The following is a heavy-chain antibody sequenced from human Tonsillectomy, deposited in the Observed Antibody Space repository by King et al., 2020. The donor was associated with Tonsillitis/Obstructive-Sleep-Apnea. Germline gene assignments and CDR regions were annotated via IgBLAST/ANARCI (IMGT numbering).Heavy chain of an antibody. CDR2: ISYDGRNK. V-gene: IGHV3-30*18. CDR1: GFTFDSYG. Sequence: QLVQSGGDMVQPGRSLRLSCAASGFTFDSYGMHWVRQAPGKGLEWVAVISYDGRNKYYADSVRGRFSISRDNAKNTLFLEMSSLRAEDTAVYYCAKKKGRNRLLVFYFDHWGQGTLVTASS. J-gene: IGHJ4*02. D-gene: IGHD2-21*02. CDR3: AKKKGRNRLLVFYFDH.